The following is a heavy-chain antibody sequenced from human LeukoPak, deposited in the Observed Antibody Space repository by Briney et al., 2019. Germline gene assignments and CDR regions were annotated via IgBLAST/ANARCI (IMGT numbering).Heavy chain of an antibody. CDR3: AKDLFPVLRYFDWLFRENWFDP. V-gene: IGHV3-23*01. Sequence: GGSLRLSCAASGFTFSSYAMSWVRQAPGKGLEWVSAISGSGGSTYHADSVKGRFTISRDNSKNTLYLQMNSLRAEDTAVYYCAKDLFPVLRYFDWLFRENWFDPWGQGTLVTVSS. D-gene: IGHD3-9*01. J-gene: IGHJ5*02. CDR2: ISGSGGST. CDR1: GFTFSSYA.